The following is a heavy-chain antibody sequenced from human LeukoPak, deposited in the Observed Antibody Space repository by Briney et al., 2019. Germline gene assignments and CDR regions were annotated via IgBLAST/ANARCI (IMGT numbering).Heavy chain of an antibody. J-gene: IGHJ4*02. D-gene: IGHD5-12*01. CDR2: INSDGSRT. CDR3: ARAPWLHLDY. CDR1: GLTLSSYW. V-gene: IGHV3-74*01. Sequence: GGSLRLSCAVSGLTLSSYWMHWVRQVPGKGLEWVSCINSDGSRTGYADSVKGRFTISRDNAKNTVNLQMNSLRADDTAIYYCARAPWLHLDYWGQGILVTVSS.